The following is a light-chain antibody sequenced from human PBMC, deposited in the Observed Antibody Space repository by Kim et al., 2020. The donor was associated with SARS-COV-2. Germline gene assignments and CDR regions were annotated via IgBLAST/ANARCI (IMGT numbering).Light chain of an antibody. CDR3: QQYGSSPHT. V-gene: IGKV3-20*01. CDR1: QSVSSSY. J-gene: IGKJ2*01. CDR2: GAS. Sequence: SPGERASLSCRASQSVSSSYLGGYQQKPGQAPRLLIYGASSRATGIPGRFSGSGSGTDFTLTISRLEPEDFAVYYCQQYGSSPHTFGQGNKLEI.